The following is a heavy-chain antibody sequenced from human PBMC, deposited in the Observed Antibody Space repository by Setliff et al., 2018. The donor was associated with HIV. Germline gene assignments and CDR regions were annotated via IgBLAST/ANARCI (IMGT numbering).Heavy chain of an antibody. V-gene: IGHV5-51*01. Sequence: GESLKISCKASGYSFTSYYIGWVRQMPGKGLEWMGIIYPGDSETKYSTSFQGHITISIDKSISSASLHWSSLRTSDTAIYYCARHFGYNPGWFDSWGQGTLVTVSS. D-gene: IGHD3-10*01. CDR3: ARHFGYNPGWFDS. J-gene: IGHJ5*01. CDR2: IYPGDSET. CDR1: GYSFTSYY.